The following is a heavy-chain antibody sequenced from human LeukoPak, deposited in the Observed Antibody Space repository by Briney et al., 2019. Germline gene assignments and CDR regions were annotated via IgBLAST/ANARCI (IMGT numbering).Heavy chain of an antibody. CDR3: ARGLLCSGGSCSPGYYFDY. CDR2: INHSGSA. Sequence: SETLSLTCAVSGGSFSGYYWTWIRQPPGKGLEWIGEINHSGSANYNPSLKSRVTISLDTSKNQFSLKLSSVTAADTAVYYCARGLLCSGGSCSPGYYFDYWGQGTLVTVSS. CDR1: GGSFSGYY. J-gene: IGHJ4*02. V-gene: IGHV4-34*01. D-gene: IGHD2-15*01.